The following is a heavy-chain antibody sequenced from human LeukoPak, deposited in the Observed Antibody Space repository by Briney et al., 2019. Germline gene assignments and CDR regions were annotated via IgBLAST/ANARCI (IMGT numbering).Heavy chain of an antibody. Sequence: PGGSLRLSCAASGFTFSTYNMNWVRQAPGKGLEWVSYISSSSSPIYYADSVKGRFTISRDNARNSLYLQMNSLRAEDTAVYYCARRGTTYCTVDSCHPNWFDPWGQGTLVTVSS. D-gene: IGHD2-15*01. J-gene: IGHJ5*02. CDR2: ISSSSSPI. CDR3: ARRGTTYCTVDSCHPNWFDP. V-gene: IGHV3-48*01. CDR1: GFTFSTYN.